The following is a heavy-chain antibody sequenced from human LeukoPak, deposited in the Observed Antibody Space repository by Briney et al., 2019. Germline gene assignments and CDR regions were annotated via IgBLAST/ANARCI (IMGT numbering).Heavy chain of an antibody. V-gene: IGHV4-59*01. J-gene: IGHJ3*02. Sequence: SETLSLTFSVSGDSISSYYWTWIRQPPGKGLEWIGYIYYSGSTNYNPSLKSRVTISVDTSKNQFSLKLSSVTAADTAVYYCTRDYYGSGALDIWGQGTMVTVSS. D-gene: IGHD3-10*01. CDR3: TRDYYGSGALDI. CDR2: IYYSGST. CDR1: GDSISSYY.